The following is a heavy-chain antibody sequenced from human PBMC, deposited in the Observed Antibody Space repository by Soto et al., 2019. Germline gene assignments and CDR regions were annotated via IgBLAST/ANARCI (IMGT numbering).Heavy chain of an antibody. J-gene: IGHJ4*02. V-gene: IGHV1-18*01. CDR3: ARDVLRYFDWLSDFDY. CDR1: GYTFTSYG. Sequence: ASVKVSCKASGYTFTSYGISWVRQAPGQGLEWMGWISAYNGNTNYAQKLQGRVTMTTDTSTSTAYMELRSLRSDDTAVYYCARDVLRYFDWLSDFDYWGQGTLVTSPQ. CDR2: ISAYNGNT. D-gene: IGHD3-9*01.